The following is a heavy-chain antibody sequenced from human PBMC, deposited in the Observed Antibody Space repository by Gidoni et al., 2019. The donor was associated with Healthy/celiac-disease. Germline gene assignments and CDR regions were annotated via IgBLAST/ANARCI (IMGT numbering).Heavy chain of an antibody. V-gene: IGHV3-13*01. Sequence: EVQLVESGGGLVQPGGFLRLSCAASGFTFSSYYIHWVIQDTGKGLDWVSAIGTACDTYYPGSVKGRFTIYRENAKNSLYLKMNRLRAWDTAVYYCARGSADSSSWYVGDYWGQGTLVTVSS. J-gene: IGHJ4*02. CDR1: GFTFSSYY. CDR3: ARGSADSSSWYVGDY. CDR2: IGTACDT. D-gene: IGHD6-13*01.